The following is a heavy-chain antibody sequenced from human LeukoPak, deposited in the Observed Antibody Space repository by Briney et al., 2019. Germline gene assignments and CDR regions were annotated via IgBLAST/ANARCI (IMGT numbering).Heavy chain of an antibody. CDR1: GLTFDDYA. D-gene: IGHD3-3*01. V-gene: IGHV3-43*02. CDR3: ARDYADRTYYDFWSGYYPDY. J-gene: IGHJ4*02. Sequence: GGSLRLSCAASGLTFDDYAMHWVRQAPGKGLEWVSLISGDGGSTYYADSVKGRFTISRDNSKNSLYLQMNSLRTEDTALYYCARDYADRTYYDFWSGYYPDYWGQGTLVTVSS. CDR2: ISGDGGST.